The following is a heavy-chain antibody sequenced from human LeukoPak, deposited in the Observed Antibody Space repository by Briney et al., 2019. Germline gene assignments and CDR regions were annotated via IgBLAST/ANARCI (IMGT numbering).Heavy chain of an antibody. CDR3: VGYCSGGSCSN. CDR2: ISYDGSNK. V-gene: IGHV3-30*04. D-gene: IGHD2-15*01. J-gene: IGHJ4*02. CDR1: GFTFSSYA. Sequence: GRSLRLSCAASGFTFSSYAMHWVRQAPGKGLEWVAVISYDGSNKYYADSVKGRFTISRDNSKNTLYLQMNSLRAEDTAMYYCVGYCSGGSCSNWGQGTLVTVSS.